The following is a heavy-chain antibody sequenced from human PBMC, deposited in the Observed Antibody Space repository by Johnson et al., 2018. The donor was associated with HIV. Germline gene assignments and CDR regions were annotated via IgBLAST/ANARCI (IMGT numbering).Heavy chain of an antibody. CDR2: IRHDGDER. Sequence: VQLVESGGGLVQPGGSLRLSCAASGFTFSSYGMHWVRQAPGKGLEWVANIRHDGDERHCVDSVKGRFTISRDNTKNSLYLQMNSLRADGTAVYYCARFCGGDCSSPQDAFDSWGQGTMVTVSS. V-gene: IGHV3-7*01. CDR3: ARFCGGDCSSPQDAFDS. D-gene: IGHD2-21*02. J-gene: IGHJ3*02. CDR1: GFTFSSYG.